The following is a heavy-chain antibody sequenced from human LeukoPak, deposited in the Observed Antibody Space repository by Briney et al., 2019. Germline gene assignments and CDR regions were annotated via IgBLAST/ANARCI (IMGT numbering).Heavy chain of an antibody. D-gene: IGHD3-3*01. CDR3: ATQTYYDFWSGYLFDY. CDR1: GFTFSSYA. V-gene: IGHV3-23*01. Sequence: PGGSLRLSCAASGFTFSSYAMSWVRQAPGKGLEWVSAISGSGGSTYYADSVKGRFTISRDNSKNTLYLQMNSLRAEDTAVYYCATQTYYDFWSGYLFDYWGQGTLVTVSS. CDR2: ISGSGGST. J-gene: IGHJ4*02.